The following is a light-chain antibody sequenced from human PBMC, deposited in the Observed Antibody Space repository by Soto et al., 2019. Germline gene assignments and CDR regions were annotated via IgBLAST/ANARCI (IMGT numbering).Light chain of an antibody. Sequence: EIVLTQSPATLSLSPGERPTLSCRASQSVSSYLAWYQQKPGQAPRLLIYDASNRATGIPARFSGSGSGTDFTLTISSLEPEDFAVYYCQQRSNWLPLTFGGGTKVEIK. CDR3: QQRSNWLPLT. J-gene: IGKJ4*01. CDR2: DAS. CDR1: QSVSSY. V-gene: IGKV3-11*01.